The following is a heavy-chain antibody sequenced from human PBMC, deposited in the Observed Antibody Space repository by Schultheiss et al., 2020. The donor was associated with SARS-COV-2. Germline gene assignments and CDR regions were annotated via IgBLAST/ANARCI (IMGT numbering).Heavy chain of an antibody. Sequence: GGSLRLSCAASGFTFSSYEMNWVRQAPGKGLEWVAVIWYDGSNKYYADSVKGRFTISRDNSKNTLYLQMNSLRAEDTAVYYCARIAVAEEAYYYYGMDVWGQGTTVTVSS. J-gene: IGHJ6*02. CDR2: IWYDGSNK. D-gene: IGHD6-19*01. CDR3: ARIAVAEEAYYYYGMDV. CDR1: GFTFSSYE. V-gene: IGHV3-33*08.